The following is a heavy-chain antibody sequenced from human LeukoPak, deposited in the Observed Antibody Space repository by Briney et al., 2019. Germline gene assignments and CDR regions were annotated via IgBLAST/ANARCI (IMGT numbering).Heavy chain of an antibody. Sequence: SETLSLTCTVSGGSISSYYWSWIRQPPGKGLEWIGYIYCSGSTNYNPSLKSRVTISVDTSKNQFSLKLSSVTAAGTAVYYCARQGYYYDSSGYSGWFDPWGQGTLVTVSS. D-gene: IGHD3-22*01. CDR3: ARQGYYYDSSGYSGWFDP. CDR1: GGSISSYY. CDR2: IYCSGST. J-gene: IGHJ5*02. V-gene: IGHV4-59*08.